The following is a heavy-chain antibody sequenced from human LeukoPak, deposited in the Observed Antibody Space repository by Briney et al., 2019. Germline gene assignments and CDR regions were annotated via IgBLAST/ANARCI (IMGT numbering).Heavy chain of an antibody. V-gene: IGHV4-30-2*01. Sequence: SETLSLTCAVYGGSFSGYYWSWIRQPPGKGLEWIGYIYHSGSTYYNPSLKSRVTISVDRSKNQFSLKLSSVTAADTAVYYCARDNEWLLNAFDIWGQGTMVTVSS. CDR2: IYHSGST. CDR3: ARDNEWLLNAFDI. D-gene: IGHD3-3*01. CDR1: GGSFSGYY. J-gene: IGHJ3*02.